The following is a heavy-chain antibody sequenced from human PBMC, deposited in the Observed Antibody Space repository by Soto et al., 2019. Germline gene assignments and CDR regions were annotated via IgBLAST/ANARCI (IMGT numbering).Heavy chain of an antibody. CDR1: GFTFSSYA. J-gene: IGHJ4*02. D-gene: IGHD2-2*01. Sequence: GGSLRLSCAASGFTFSSYAMHWVRQAPGKGLEYVSAISSNGGSTYYANSVKGRFTISRDNSKNTLYLQMGSLRAEDMAVYYCAREGYCSTTSCYSSDYWGQGTLVTVS. V-gene: IGHV3-64*01. CDR3: AREGYCSTTSCYSSDY. CDR2: ISSNGGST.